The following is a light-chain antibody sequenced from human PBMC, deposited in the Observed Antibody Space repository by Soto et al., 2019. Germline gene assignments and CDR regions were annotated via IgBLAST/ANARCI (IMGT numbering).Light chain of an antibody. CDR2: GAS. CDR3: QQYNNWPPIFA. Sequence: EIVVTQSPVTLSVSPGERATLSCRASQSVSTNLAWYQQKPGQAPRLLIYGASTRASGISARFSGSGSGTEFPLTISRLQSEDFAVYYCQQYNNWPPIFAFGPGTKVDIK. J-gene: IGKJ3*01. CDR1: QSVSTN. V-gene: IGKV3-15*01.